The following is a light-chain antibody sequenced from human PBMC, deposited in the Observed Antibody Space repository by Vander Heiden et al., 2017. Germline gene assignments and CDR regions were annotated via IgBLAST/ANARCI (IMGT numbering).Light chain of an antibody. J-gene: IGKJ4*01. CDR3: QQYNNWPPLT. V-gene: IGKV3-15*01. CDR2: GAS. CDR1: QSVSSN. Sequence: DIVMTQSPATLSVSAGERATRSCRAGQSVSSNLAGYQQKPGQAPRLLIYGASTRATGIPARFSGSGSGTEFTLTISSLQSEDFAVYYCQQYNNWPPLTFGGGTKVEIK.